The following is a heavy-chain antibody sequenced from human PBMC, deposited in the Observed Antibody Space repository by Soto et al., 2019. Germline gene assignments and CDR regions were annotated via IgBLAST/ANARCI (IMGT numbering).Heavy chain of an antibody. D-gene: IGHD1-26*01. J-gene: IGHJ6*02. CDR2: IIPIFGTA. Sequence: KGLEWMGGIIPIFGTANYAQKFQGRVTITADESTSTAYMELSSLRSEDTAVYYCASGSYQHYYYYGMDVWGQGTTVTVSS. V-gene: IGHV1-69*01. CDR3: ASGSYQHYYYYGMDV.